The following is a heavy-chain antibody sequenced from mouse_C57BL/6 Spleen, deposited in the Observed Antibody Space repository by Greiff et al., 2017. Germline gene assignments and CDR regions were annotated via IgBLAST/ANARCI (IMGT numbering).Heavy chain of an antibody. CDR3: TAERTPQATYAWFAY. V-gene: IGHV14-4*01. CDR2: IDPENGDT. CDR1: GFNIKDDY. D-gene: IGHD3-2*02. J-gene: IGHJ3*01. Sequence: VQLKESGAELVRPGASVKLSCTASGFNIKDDYMHWVKQRPEQGLEWIGWIDPENGDTEYASKFQGKATITADTSSNTAYLQLSSLTSEDTAVYYCTAERTPQATYAWFAYWGQGTLVTVSA.